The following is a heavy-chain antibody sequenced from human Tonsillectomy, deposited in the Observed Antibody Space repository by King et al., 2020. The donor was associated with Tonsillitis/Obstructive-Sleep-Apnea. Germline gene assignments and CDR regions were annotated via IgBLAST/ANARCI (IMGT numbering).Heavy chain of an antibody. CDR1: GYSFTSFW. Sequence: QLVQSGAEVKKPGESLRISCKSSGYSFTSFWITWVRQMPGKGLEWMGKIDPTDSYTDYSPSFQGHVTISADKSISTAYLQWSSLKASDGAMYYCARRYYGSGSYWDYWGQGTLVTVSS. D-gene: IGHD3-10*01. J-gene: IGHJ4*02. CDR2: IDPTDSYT. CDR3: ARRYYGSGSYWDY. V-gene: IGHV5-10-1*03.